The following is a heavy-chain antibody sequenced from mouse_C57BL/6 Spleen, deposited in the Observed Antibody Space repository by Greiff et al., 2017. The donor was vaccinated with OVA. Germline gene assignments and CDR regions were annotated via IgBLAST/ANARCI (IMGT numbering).Heavy chain of an antibody. J-gene: IGHJ4*01. V-gene: IGHV1-54*01. CDR1: GYAFTNYL. D-gene: IGHD4-1*01. CDR2: INPGSGGT. CDR3: ARPLTGDYYAMDY. Sequence: QVQLKQSGAELVRPGTSVKVSCKASGYAFTNYLIEWVKQRPGQGLEWIGVINPGSGGTNYNEKFKGKATLTADKSSSTAYMQLSSLTSEDSAVYVCARPLTGDYYAMDYWGQGTSVTVSS.